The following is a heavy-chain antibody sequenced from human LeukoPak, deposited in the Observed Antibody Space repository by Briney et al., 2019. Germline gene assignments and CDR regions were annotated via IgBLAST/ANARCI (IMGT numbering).Heavy chain of an antibody. D-gene: IGHD2-8*01. CDR1: GGSISSGGYY. CDR2: IYYSGST. CDR3: ARVQGGVFDY. V-gene: IGHV4-31*03. J-gene: IGHJ4*02. Sequence: SETLSLTCTVSGGSISSGGYYWSWIRQHPGKGLEWIGYIYYSGSTYYNPSLKSRVTIPVDTPKNQFSLKLSSVTAADTAVYYCARVQGGVFDYWGQGTLVTVSS.